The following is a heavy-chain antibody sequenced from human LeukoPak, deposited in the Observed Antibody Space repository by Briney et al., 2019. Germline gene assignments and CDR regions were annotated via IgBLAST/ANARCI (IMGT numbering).Heavy chain of an antibody. CDR3: AKLGSGSFFTAFDD. J-gene: IGHJ4*02. CDR1: GFTFSSYG. CDR2: ISGSGGST. Sequence: GGSLRLSCAASGFTFSSYGMHWVRQAPGKGLEWVSAISGSGGSTYYADSVKGRFTISRDKSKNTLYLQMNSLRAEDTAVYYCAKLGSGSFFTAFDDWGQGTLVTVSS. D-gene: IGHD3-10*01. V-gene: IGHV3-23*01.